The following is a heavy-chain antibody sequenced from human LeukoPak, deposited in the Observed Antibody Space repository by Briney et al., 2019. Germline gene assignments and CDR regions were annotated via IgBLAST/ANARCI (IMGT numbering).Heavy chain of an antibody. CDR2: ICWVSGSI. Sequence: GGSLRLSCAASGFTFDDYAMHSVRPAPGKGVEWVSGICWVSGSIDYADSVKGGLTISRDNAKKSLYLLMNRLRAEDTALYYCAKDGRELLTKLIDYWGQGTLVTVSS. D-gene: IGHD1-26*01. CDR3: AKDGRELLTKLIDY. V-gene: IGHV3-9*01. CDR1: GFTFDDYA. J-gene: IGHJ4*02.